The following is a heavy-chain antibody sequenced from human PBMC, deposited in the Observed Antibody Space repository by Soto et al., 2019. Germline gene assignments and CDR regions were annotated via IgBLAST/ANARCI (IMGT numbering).Heavy chain of an antibody. CDR3: AKGVIAYYYYYGMDV. CDR1: GFTFDDYA. V-gene: IGHV3-9*01. Sequence: EVQLVESGGGLVQPGRSLRLSCAASGFTFDDYAMHWVRQAPGKGLEWVSGISWNSGSIGYADSVKGRLTISRDNAKNSLYLQMNSLRAEDTALYYCAKGVIAYYYYYGMDVWGQGTTVTVSS. J-gene: IGHJ6*02. D-gene: IGHD3-16*02. CDR2: ISWNSGSI.